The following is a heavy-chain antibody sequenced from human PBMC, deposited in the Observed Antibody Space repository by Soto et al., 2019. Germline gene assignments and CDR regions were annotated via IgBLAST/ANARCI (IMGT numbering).Heavy chain of an antibody. D-gene: IGHD2-15*01. Sequence: QVQLVESGGGVVQPGRSLRLSCAASGFTFSSYGMHWVRQAPGKGLEWVAVIWHDGSNKYYADSVMGRFTISRDNSKNSLYLHMNSLRAEDTAVYYCARDGYCSGGSCYSVPVFDYWGQGTLVTVSS. V-gene: IGHV3-33*01. CDR1: GFTFSSYG. J-gene: IGHJ4*02. CDR3: ARDGYCSGGSCYSVPVFDY. CDR2: IWHDGSNK.